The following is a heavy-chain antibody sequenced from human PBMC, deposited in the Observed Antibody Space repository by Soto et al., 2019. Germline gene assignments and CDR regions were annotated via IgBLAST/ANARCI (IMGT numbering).Heavy chain of an antibody. CDR1: GYTFNSYG. CDR3: ARDWDYNILTPYYYYGTDV. V-gene: IGHV1-18*01. J-gene: IGHJ6*02. CDR2: ISAYNGNT. D-gene: IGHD3-9*01. Sequence: GASVKVSCKASGYTFNSYGISWVRQAPGQGLEWMGWISAYNGNTSYAQKYQGRVTMTTDTSTSTACMELRSLRSDDAAVYYCARDWDYNILTPYYYYGTDVWGQGTTVTVSS.